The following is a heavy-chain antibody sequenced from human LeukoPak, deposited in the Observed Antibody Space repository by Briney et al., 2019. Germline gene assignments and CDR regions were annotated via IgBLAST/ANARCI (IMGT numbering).Heavy chain of an antibody. J-gene: IGHJ3*02. D-gene: IGHD1-26*01. V-gene: IGHV3-66*01. CDR1: GFTVSNNY. CDR2: MYRVGNT. Sequence: GSPRLSCAASGFTVSNNYMTWVRQAPGKGLEWVSVMYRVGNTYYADFVKGRFTISRDNFKNTLHLQMNSLRVEDTALYYCARGLTVGATGVWAFDIWGQGTRDRLSS. CDR3: ARGLTVGATGVWAFDI.